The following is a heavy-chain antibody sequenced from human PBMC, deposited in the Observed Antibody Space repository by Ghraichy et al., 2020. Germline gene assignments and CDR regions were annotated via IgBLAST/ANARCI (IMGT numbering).Heavy chain of an antibody. Sequence: SVKVSCKASGGTFSSYAISWVRQAPGQGLEWMGGIIPIFGTANYAQKFQGRVTITADKYTRTAYMEQSSLRSEDTAVYYCARAGRGVVVAAAPGYYYGMDVWGQGTTVALCS. J-gene: IGHJ6*02. CDR1: GGTFSSYA. D-gene: IGHD2-15*01. CDR2: IIPIFGTA. CDR3: ARAGRGVVVAAAPGYYYGMDV. V-gene: IGHV1-69*06.